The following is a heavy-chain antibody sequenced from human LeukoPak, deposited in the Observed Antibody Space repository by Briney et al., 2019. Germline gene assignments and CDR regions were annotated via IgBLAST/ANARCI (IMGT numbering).Heavy chain of an antibody. Sequence: GGSLRLSCAASGFTFTSYSMSWVRQAPGKGLEWVSLIYSGGSTFYPDSVEGRFTISRDNSKNTVYLQMNSLRADDTAVYYCVKSRRVGANQRGLFDYWGQGTLVTVSP. V-gene: IGHV3-23*03. J-gene: IGHJ4*02. D-gene: IGHD1-26*01. CDR2: IYSGGST. CDR1: GFTFTSYS. CDR3: VKSRRVGANQRGLFDY.